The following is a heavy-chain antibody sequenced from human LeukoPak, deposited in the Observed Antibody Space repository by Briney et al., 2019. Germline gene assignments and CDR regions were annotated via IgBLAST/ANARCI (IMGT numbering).Heavy chain of an antibody. Sequence: GGSLRLSCAASGFTVSNNYMSWVRQAPGKGLEWVSVISGGGSTFYADSVKGRFTISRDNSRNTLYLQMNNLRAEDTAIYYCAGRDSGYYYGLDLWGLGTTVTVSS. CDR3: AGRDSGYYYGLDL. V-gene: IGHV3-53*01. J-gene: IGHJ6*02. D-gene: IGHD2-21*02. CDR1: GFTVSNNY. CDR2: ISGGGST.